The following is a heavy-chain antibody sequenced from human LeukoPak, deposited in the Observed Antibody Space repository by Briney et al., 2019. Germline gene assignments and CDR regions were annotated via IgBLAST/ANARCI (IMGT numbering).Heavy chain of an antibody. J-gene: IGHJ1*01. CDR1: GGSISSYY. D-gene: IGHD6-13*01. V-gene: IGHV4-4*07. CDR2: IYTSGST. Sequence: SETLSLTCTVSGGSISSYYWSWIRQPAGKGLEWIGRIYTSGSTNYNPSLKSRVTISVDTSKNQFSLKLSSVTAADTAVYYCARAPGAAAYPEYFQHWGQGTLVTVSS. CDR3: ARAPGAAAYPEYFQH.